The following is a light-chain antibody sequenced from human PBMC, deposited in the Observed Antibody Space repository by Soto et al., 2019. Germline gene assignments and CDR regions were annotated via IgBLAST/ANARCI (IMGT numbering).Light chain of an antibody. CDR1: QNINNY. CDR2: VES. V-gene: IGKV1-39*01. CDR3: QQSYTTPLT. J-gene: IGKJ4*01. Sequence: DVQVTQSPSSLSASVGDRVTITCRASQNINNYLNWYQQKPGKAPKLLISVESNLQSGVPSRFSGRGSGTEFTLTISSLQPADFATYYCQQSYTTPLTFGGGTKVEI.